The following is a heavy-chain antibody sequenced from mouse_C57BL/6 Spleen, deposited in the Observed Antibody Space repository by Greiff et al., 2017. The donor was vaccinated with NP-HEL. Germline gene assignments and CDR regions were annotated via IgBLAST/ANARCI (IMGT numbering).Heavy chain of an antibody. J-gene: IGHJ4*01. V-gene: IGHV1-55*01. CDR1: GYTFTSYW. CDR3: ARGGDGYYDYAMDY. D-gene: IGHD2-3*01. Sequence: QVHVKQPGAELVKPGASVKMSCKASGYTFTSYWITWVKQRPGQGLEWIGDIYPGSGSTNYNEKFKSKATLTVDTSSSTAYMQLSSLTSEDSAVYYCARGGDGYYDYAMDYWGQGTSVTVAS. CDR2: IYPGSGST.